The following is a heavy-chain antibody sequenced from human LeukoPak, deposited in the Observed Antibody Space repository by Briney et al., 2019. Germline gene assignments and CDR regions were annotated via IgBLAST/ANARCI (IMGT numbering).Heavy chain of an antibody. CDR1: GFTFSSYA. J-gene: IGHJ6*02. CDR2: ISGSGGST. D-gene: IGHD1-14*01. Sequence: QSGASLRLSCAASGFTFSSYAMSWVRQAPGKGLEWVSAISGSGGSTYYADSVKGRFTISRDNSKNTLYLQMNSLRAEDTAVYYCAKIEIPGTPNYYGMDVWGQGTTATASS. CDR3: AKIEIPGTPNYYGMDV. V-gene: IGHV3-23*01.